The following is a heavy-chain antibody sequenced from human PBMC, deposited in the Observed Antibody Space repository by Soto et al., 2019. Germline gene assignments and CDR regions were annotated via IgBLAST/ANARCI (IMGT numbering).Heavy chain of an antibody. V-gene: IGHV4-31*03. Sequence: SETLSLTCTVSGGSISSGGYYWSWIRQHPGKGLEWIGYIYYSGSTYYNPSLKSRVTISVDTSKNQFSLKLSSVTAADTAVYYCARARDSSGWNWFDPWGQGTLVTVSS. J-gene: IGHJ5*02. CDR2: IYYSGST. CDR3: ARARDSSGWNWFDP. D-gene: IGHD6-19*01. CDR1: GGSISSGGYY.